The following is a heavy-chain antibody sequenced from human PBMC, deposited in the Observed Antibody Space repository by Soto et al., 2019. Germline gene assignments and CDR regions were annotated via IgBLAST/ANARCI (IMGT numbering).Heavy chain of an antibody. V-gene: IGHV1-18*01. CDR2: ISAYDGKT. J-gene: IGHJ5*02. CDR3: ARDPHEFWTSYWFDP. CDR1: GYTFNTFG. Sequence: ASVKVSCKTSGYTFNTFGINWVRQAPGQGLELMGWISAYDGKTTYAEKFQGRVTLTTDTSTSTAYMELRSLRSDDTAIYYCARDPHEFWTSYWFDPWGQGTPVTVSS. D-gene: IGHD3-3*01.